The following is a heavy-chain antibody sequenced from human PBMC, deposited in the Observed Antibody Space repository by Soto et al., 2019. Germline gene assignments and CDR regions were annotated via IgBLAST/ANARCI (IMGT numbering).Heavy chain of an antibody. D-gene: IGHD6-19*01. CDR3: ASDHEYTSGWSHGMDV. CDR2: ITGSSDYT. Sequence: EVQLAESGGGLVKPGGSLRLSCAASGFSFSDYTMNWFRQAPGKGLEWVSSITGSSDYTYYSGSVTGRFTISRDNANNSLFLQMNSLRGEDTAVYYCASDHEYTSGWSHGMDVWGQATTVTVSS. V-gene: IGHV3-21*01. J-gene: IGHJ6*02. CDR1: GFSFSDYT.